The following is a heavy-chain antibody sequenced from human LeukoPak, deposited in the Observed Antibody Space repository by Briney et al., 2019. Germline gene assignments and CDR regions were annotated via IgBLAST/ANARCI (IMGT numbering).Heavy chain of an antibody. J-gene: IGHJ4*02. V-gene: IGHV4-38-2*01. CDR3: ARPSDRATSDTGTEY. CDR1: GYSISSGYY. CDR2: ISYSGTT. D-gene: IGHD1-26*01. Sequence: SETLSLTCAVSGYSISSGYYWGWIRQPPEKGLEWIGSISYSGTTYYNPSLKSRVTISVDTSKNQFSLRLSSVTAADTAVYYCARPSDRATSDTGTEYWGQGTLVTVSS.